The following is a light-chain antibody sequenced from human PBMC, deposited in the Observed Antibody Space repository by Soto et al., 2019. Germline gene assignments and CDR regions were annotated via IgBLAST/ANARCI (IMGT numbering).Light chain of an antibody. CDR1: QSVGRD. Sequence: EIVMTQSPATLSVSPGEGATLSCRASQSVGRDLAWYLQKPGQAPRLLIYGASTRATGIPARFTGSGSGTEFTLAINSLQSEGFAVYWCQQYNTWPPTFGPGTTVDIK. V-gene: IGKV3-15*01. CDR2: GAS. J-gene: IGKJ3*01. CDR3: QQYNTWPPT.